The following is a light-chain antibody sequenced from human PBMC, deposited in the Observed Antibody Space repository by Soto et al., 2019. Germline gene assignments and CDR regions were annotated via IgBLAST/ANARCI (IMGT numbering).Light chain of an antibody. J-gene: IGLJ1*01. CDR1: DSNIGAGFD. CDR2: GNT. V-gene: IGLV1-40*01. Sequence: QSVLTQPPSLSGAPGRTVTISCTGSDSNIGAGFDVHWYQQLPGSAPKLLIYGNTRRPSGVPDRFSGSQSGTSASLAISGLQAEVEGDYYCQSYASDVTEFYVFGTGTKVTVL. CDR3: QSYASDVTEFYV.